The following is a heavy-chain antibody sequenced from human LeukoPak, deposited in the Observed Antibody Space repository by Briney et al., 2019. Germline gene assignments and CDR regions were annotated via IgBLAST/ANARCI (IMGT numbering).Heavy chain of an antibody. CDR1: GFTFSSYG. J-gene: IGHJ4*02. Sequence: GGSLRLSCAASGFTFSSYGMHWVRQAPGKGLEWVAVISYDGSNKYYADSVKGRFTISRDNSKNTLYLQMNSLRAEDTAVYYCAKDREDSSCYYYWGQGTLVTVSS. CDR3: AKDREDSSCYYY. V-gene: IGHV3-30*18. D-gene: IGHD3-22*01. CDR2: ISYDGSNK.